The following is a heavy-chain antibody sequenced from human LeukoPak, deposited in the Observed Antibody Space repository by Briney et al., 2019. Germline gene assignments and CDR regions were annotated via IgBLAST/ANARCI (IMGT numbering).Heavy chain of an antibody. CDR1: GFTFSSYE. CDR3: AREVRYFALGDY. V-gene: IGHV3-48*03. D-gene: IGHD3-9*01. CDR2: ISSSGRTA. Sequence: GGSLRLSCVASGFTFSSYEMNWVRQTPGKGLEWVSYISSSGRTAYYADSVRGRFTISRDNAKNSLYLQMNSLRAEDTAVYYCAREVRYFALGDYWGQGTLVTVSS. J-gene: IGHJ4*02.